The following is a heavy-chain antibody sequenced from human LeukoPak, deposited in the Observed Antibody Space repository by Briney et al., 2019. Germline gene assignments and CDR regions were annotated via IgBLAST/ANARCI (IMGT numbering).Heavy chain of an antibody. V-gene: IGHV4-39*07. D-gene: IGHD3-22*01. Sequence: SETLSLTCTVSGGSISSSSYYWGWIRQPPGKGLEWIGSIYYSGSTYYNPSLKSRVTMSVDTSKNQFSLKLSSVTAADTAVYYCARAIDYYYYMDVWGKGTTVTVSS. CDR2: IYYSGST. CDR3: ARAIDYYYYMDV. J-gene: IGHJ6*03. CDR1: GGSISSSSYY.